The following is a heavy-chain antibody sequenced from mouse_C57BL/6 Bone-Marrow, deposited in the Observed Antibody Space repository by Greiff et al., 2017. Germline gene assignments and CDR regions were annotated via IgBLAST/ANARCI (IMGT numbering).Heavy chain of an antibody. J-gene: IGHJ4*01. CDR1: GFSLTSYG. CDR3: ARHGGIYYDYYYAMDY. V-gene: IGHV2-6-1*01. CDR2: IWSDGST. D-gene: IGHD2-4*01. Sequence: VMLVESGPGLVAPSQSLSITCTVSGFSLTSYGVHWVRQPPGKGLEWLVVIWSDGSTTYNSALKSRLSISKDNSKSQVFLKMNSLQTDDTAMYYCARHGGIYYDYYYAMDYWGQGTSVTVSS.